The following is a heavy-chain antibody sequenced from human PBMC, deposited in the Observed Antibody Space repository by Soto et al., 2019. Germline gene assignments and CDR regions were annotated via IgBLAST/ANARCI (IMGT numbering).Heavy chain of an antibody. V-gene: IGHV4-31*03. D-gene: IGHD6-13*01. J-gene: IGHJ4*02. CDR2: IYYSGST. Sequence: SETLSVTCTVSRGSISSGGYYWSWIRQHPGKGLEWIGYIYYSGSTYYNPSLKSRITISVDTSKNQFSLKLSSVTAADTAVYYCARGYSSSWYSDFWGQGTLVTVSS. CDR1: RGSISSGGYY. CDR3: ARGYSSSWYSDF.